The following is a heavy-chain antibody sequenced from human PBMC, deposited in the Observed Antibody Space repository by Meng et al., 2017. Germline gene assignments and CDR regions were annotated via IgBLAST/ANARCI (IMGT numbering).Heavy chain of an antibody. CDR1: GGSFSGYY. J-gene: IGHJ4*02. CDR2: INHSGST. CDR3: ARERSSGCCTDYFDY. V-gene: IGHV4-34*01. D-gene: IGHD6-19*01. Sequence: SQTLSLTCAVYGGSFSGYYWSWIRQPPGKGLEWIGEINHSGSTNYTPSLKSRVTISVDTSKNQFSLKLSSVTAADTAVYDCARERSSGCCTDYFDYWGQGTLVTVSS.